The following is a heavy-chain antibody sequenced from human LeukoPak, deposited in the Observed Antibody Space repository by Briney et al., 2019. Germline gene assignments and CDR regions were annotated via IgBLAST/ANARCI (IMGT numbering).Heavy chain of an antibody. Sequence: HAGGSLRLSCAASGFTFSSYAMHWVRQAPGKGLEWVAVISYDGSNKYYADSVKGRFTISRDNSKNTLYLQMNSLKAEDTAVYYCARGAYDFWSGYFDYWGQGTLVTVSS. CDR3: ARGAYDFWSGYFDY. D-gene: IGHD3-3*01. CDR2: ISYDGSNK. J-gene: IGHJ4*02. V-gene: IGHV3-30-3*01. CDR1: GFTFSSYA.